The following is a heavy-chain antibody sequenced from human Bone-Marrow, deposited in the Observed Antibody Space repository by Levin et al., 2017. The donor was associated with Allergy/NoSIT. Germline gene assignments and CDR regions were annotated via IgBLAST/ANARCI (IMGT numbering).Heavy chain of an antibody. CDR1: GGSISSYY. D-gene: IGHD1-1*01. V-gene: IGHV4-59*01. CDR2: IYYSGST. CDR3: ARTPWMTNYYFDY. Sequence: ASETLSLTCTVSGGSISSYYWSWIRQPPGKGLEWIGYIYYSGSTNYNPSLKSRVTISVDTSKNQFSLKLSSVTAADTAVYYCARTPWMTNYYFDYWGQGTLVTVSS. J-gene: IGHJ4*02.